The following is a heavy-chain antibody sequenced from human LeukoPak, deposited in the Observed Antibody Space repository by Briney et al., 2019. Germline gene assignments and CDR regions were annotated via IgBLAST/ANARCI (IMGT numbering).Heavy chain of an antibody. CDR1: GFIFSDYG. CDR2: IWNNGINK. CDR3: ARDGGHGGYDYAMDL. D-gene: IGHD5-12*01. J-gene: IGHJ3*01. Sequence: SGGSLRLSWAASGFIFSDYGIHCVRQAPGKVLEWVAVIWNNGINKYYTESVKGRFTISRDNSKNTLYLQMNSLSAEDTAVYYCARDGGHGGYDYAMDLWGQGTMVTVSS. V-gene: IGHV3-33*01.